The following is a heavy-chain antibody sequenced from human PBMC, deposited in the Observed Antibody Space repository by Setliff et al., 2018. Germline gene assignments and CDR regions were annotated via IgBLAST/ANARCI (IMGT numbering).Heavy chain of an antibody. Sequence: ASVKVSCKVSGYTFTSYDINWVRQATGQGLEWMGWISAYNGNTNYAQRFQGRVTMTTDTSTSTAYMELRSLRSEDTAVYYCAADYYDSSGYGYWGQGTLVTVSS. D-gene: IGHD3-22*01. CDR2: ISAYNGNT. V-gene: IGHV1-18*01. CDR1: GYTFTSYD. J-gene: IGHJ4*02. CDR3: AADYYDSSGYGY.